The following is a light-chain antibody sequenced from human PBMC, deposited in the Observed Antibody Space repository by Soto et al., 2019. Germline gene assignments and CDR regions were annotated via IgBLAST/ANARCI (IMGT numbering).Light chain of an antibody. CDR3: QVWDDSRDQQV. V-gene: IGLV3-21*02. CDR1: NIGVRS. J-gene: IGLJ3*02. CDR2: DDD. Sequence: SYELTQAPSVSVAPGQTASITCGANNIGVRSVHWHQKKPGQAPVLVVYDDDARPSGIPGRFSGSNSGNTATLTITRVEAGDEAEYYCQVWDDSRDQQVFGGGTKVTVL.